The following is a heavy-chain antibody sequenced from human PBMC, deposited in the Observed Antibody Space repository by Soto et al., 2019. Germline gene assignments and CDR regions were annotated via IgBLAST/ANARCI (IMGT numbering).Heavy chain of an antibody. CDR3: AREKGLGYCSGGSCYSVYMDV. CDR1: GFSVSTHY. V-gene: IGHV3-53*04. J-gene: IGHJ6*03. Sequence: EVQLVESGGGLAQPGGSLRLSCAASGFSVSTHYMSWVRRAPRKGLEWVSVIYSGDSTYYADSVKGRFTISRHNSEHTLSLQMNSLRAEETAVYYCAREKGLGYCSGGSCYSVYMDVWGKGTTVTVSS. D-gene: IGHD2-15*01. CDR2: IYSGDST.